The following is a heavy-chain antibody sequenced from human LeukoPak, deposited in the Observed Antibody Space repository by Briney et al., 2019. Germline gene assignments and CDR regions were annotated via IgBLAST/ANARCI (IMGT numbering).Heavy chain of an antibody. CDR1: GGSISSGSYY. D-gene: IGHD2-8*01. CDR3: AREAPRGARYCTNGVCYNPAGWFDP. J-gene: IGHJ5*02. CDR2: IYTSGST. Sequence: SQTLSLTCTVSGGSISSGSYYWSWIRQPAAKGLEWFGRIYTSGSTNDNPSLKSRVTISVDTSKNQFSLKLSSVTAADTAVYYCAREAPRGARYCTNGVCYNPAGWFDPWGQGTLVTVSS. V-gene: IGHV4-61*02.